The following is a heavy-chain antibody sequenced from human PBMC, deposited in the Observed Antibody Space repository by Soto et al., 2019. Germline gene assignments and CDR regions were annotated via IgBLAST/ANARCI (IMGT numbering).Heavy chain of an antibody. Sequence: GGSLRLSCVGSRRTFSDYYMSWVRQAPGEGLEWLSYSSNSGTYTKYAGSVKGRFSISRDNAKNSLHLQINSLRGEDTAVYYCARSGDNYNVLDYWGQGTPVTVSS. CDR3: ARSGDNYNVLDY. CDR1: RRTFSDYY. V-gene: IGHV3-11*06. CDR2: SSNSGTYT. D-gene: IGHD3-10*02. J-gene: IGHJ4*02.